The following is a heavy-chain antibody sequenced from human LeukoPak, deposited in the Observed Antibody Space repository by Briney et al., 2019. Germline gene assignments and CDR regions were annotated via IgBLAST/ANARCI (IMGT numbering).Heavy chain of an antibody. Sequence: PSETLSLTCTVSGGSISSYYWSWIRQPPGKGLEWIGYIYYSGSTNYNPSLKSRVTISVDTSKNQFSLKLSSVTAADTAVYYCASGNSGSYPENFDYWGQGTLVTVSS. J-gene: IGHJ4*02. CDR2: IYYSGST. D-gene: IGHD1-26*01. V-gene: IGHV4-59*12. CDR1: GGSISSYY. CDR3: ASGNSGSYPENFDY.